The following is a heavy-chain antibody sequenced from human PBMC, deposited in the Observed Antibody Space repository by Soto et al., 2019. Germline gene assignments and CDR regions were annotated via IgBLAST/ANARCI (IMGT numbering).Heavy chain of an antibody. J-gene: IGHJ5*02. D-gene: IGHD1-26*01. Sequence: EVQLVESGGGLVQPGGSLKLSCAASGFTFSGSAMHWVRQASGKGLEWVGRIRSKANSYATAYAASVKGRFTISRDDSKNTAYLQMNSLKTEDTVVYYCTRRAWELLATWFDPWGQGTLVTVSS. CDR3: TRRAWELLATWFDP. CDR1: GFTFSGSA. CDR2: IRSKANSYAT. V-gene: IGHV3-73*02.